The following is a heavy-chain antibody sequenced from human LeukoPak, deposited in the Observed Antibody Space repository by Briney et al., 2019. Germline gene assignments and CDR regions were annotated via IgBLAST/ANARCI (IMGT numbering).Heavy chain of an antibody. CDR1: GVSISSYY. Sequence: SETLSLTCTVSGVSISSYYWSWIRQPPGKGLEWIGYMYYSGNSNYNASLKSRVTISADTSKNQVSLKLSSVTAADTAVYYCASFGVEGITIFGVVPSPSWGQGTLVTVSS. D-gene: IGHD3-3*01. J-gene: IGHJ4*02. V-gene: IGHV4-59*12. CDR2: MYYSGNS. CDR3: ASFGVEGITIFGVVPSPS.